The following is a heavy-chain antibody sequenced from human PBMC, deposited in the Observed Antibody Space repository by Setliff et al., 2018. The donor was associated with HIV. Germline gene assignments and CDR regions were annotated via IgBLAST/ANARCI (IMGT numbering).Heavy chain of an antibody. CDR2: VYTSGST. J-gene: IGHJ4*02. CDR1: GGSVNSGNYH. D-gene: IGHD6-19*01. V-gene: IGHV4-61*09. Sequence: SETLSLTCSVSGGSVNSGNYHWAWIRQPAGKGLEWIGHVYTSGSTHYKSSLTSRLTISLDTSRKQFSLTLTSVTAADSATYYCARWVYNSAWSLDYWGQGTLVTVSS. CDR3: ARWVYNSAWSLDY.